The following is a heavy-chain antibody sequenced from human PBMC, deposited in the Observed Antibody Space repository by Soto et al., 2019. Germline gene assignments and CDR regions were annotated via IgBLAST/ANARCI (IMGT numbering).Heavy chain of an antibody. CDR1: GYTFTGYY. V-gene: IGHV1-2*04. Sequence: ASVKVSCKASGYTFTGYYMHWVRQAPGQGLEWMGWINPNSGGTNYAQKFQGWVTMTRDTSISTAYMELSRLRSDDTAVYYCARGLEMITIFGVGNTEEDYYYYGMDGRGQGTTVTVSS. J-gene: IGHJ6*02. CDR2: INPNSGGT. D-gene: IGHD3-3*01. CDR3: ARGLEMITIFGVGNTEEDYYYYGMDG.